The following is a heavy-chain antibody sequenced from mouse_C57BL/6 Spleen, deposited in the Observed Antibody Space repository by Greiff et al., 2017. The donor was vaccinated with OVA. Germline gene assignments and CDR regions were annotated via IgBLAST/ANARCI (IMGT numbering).Heavy chain of an antibody. J-gene: IGHJ2*01. Sequence: VQLQQPGAELVKPGASVKLSCKASGYTFTSYWMHWVKQRPGQGLEWIGMIHPNSGSTNYNEKFKSKATLTVDKSSSTAYMQLSSLTSEDSAVYYWGNMGGNFYFDYWGQGTTLTVSS. D-gene: IGHD2-1*01. CDR1: GYTFTSYW. V-gene: IGHV1-64*01. CDR2: IHPNSGST. CDR3: GNMGGNFYFDY.